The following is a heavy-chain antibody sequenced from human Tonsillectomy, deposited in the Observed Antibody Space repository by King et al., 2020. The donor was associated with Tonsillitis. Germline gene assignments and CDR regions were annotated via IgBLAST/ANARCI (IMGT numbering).Heavy chain of an antibody. CDR2: MYSGGST. V-gene: IGHV3-66*01. D-gene: IGHD3-9*01. CDR1: GFTVSSNY. J-gene: IGHJ4*02. CDR3: ARGLYDILTGYYPNSFDY. Sequence: VQLVESGGGLVQPGGSLRLSCAASGFTVSSNYMSWVRQAPGKGLEWVSVMYSGGSTYSADSVRGRFTISRDNSKNTLYLRMNSLRAEYTAVYYCARGLYDILTGYYPNSFDYWGQGTLVTVSS.